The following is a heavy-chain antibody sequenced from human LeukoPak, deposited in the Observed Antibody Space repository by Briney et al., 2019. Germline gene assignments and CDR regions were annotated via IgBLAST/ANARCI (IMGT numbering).Heavy chain of an antibody. CDR2: IMPDISET. Sequence: ASVKVSCKASGYNFISNPIYWVRQAPGQGLELMGWIMPDISETRSAQNFQCRVTMTWDTSITSAYMELSSLTSDDTAVYFCAREAGVEGLDVWGQGTMVTVSS. CDR3: AREAGVEGLDV. J-gene: IGHJ3*01. V-gene: IGHV1-2*02. CDR1: GYNFISNP.